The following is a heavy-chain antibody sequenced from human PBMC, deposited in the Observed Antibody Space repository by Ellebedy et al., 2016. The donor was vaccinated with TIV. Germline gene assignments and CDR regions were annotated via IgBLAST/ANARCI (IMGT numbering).Heavy chain of an antibody. CDR3: ARSRNGYGPPLDY. J-gene: IGHJ4*02. V-gene: IGHV6-1*01. CDR2: TYYRSKWYN. Sequence: MPSETLSLTCAISGDSVSSIRCAWNCIRQSPSGGLEWLGRTYYRSKWYNEYALSVQSRITINPDTSKNQFSLQLTSVTPEDTAFYYCARSRNGYGPPLDYWGQGTLVTVSS. CDR1: GDSVSSIRCA. D-gene: IGHD1-1*01.